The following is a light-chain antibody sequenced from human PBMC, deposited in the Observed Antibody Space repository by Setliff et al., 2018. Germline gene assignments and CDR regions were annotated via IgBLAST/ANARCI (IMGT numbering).Light chain of an antibody. CDR1: SSDVGGYNY. Sequence: QSALTQPASVSGSPGQSITISCTGTSSDVGGYNYVSWYQQHPGKAPKVMVYDVTGRPSGVPDRFSGSKSGNTASLTISGLQAEDEADYYCSSYAGSNNPYVFGTGTKVTVL. V-gene: IGLV2-8*01. J-gene: IGLJ1*01. CDR2: DVT. CDR3: SSYAGSNNPYV.